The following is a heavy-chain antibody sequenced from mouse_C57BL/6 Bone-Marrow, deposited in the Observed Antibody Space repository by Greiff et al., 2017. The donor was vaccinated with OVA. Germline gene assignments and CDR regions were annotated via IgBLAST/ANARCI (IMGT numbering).Heavy chain of an antibody. Sequence: QVQLKQPGAELVKPGASVKMSCKASGYTFTSYWITWVKQRPGQGLEWIGDIYPGSGSTNYNEKFKSKATLTVDTSSSKAYMQLSSLTSEDSAVYYCAISSLYYFDYWGQGTTLTVSS. V-gene: IGHV1-55*01. CDR1: GYTFTSYW. D-gene: IGHD1-1*01. J-gene: IGHJ2*01. CDR2: IYPGSGST. CDR3: AISSLYYFDY.